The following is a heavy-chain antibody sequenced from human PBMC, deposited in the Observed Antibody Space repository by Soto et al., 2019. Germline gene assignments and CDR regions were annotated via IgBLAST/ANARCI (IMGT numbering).Heavy chain of an antibody. Sequence: QVQLQQWGAGLLKPSETLSLTCAVYGGSFSGYYWSWIRQPPGKGLEWIGEINHSGSTNYNPSLKRRVSISVDTSKNQFSLKLSAVTAADTAVYYCARRGRDGYNYGFFDYWGQGTLVTVSS. J-gene: IGHJ4*02. CDR1: GGSFSGYY. CDR3: ARRGRDGYNYGFFDY. V-gene: IGHV4-34*01. CDR2: INHSGST. D-gene: IGHD5-12*01.